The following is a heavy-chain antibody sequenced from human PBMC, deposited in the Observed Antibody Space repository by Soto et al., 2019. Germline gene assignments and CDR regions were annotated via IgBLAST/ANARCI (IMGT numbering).Heavy chain of an antibody. Sequence: QVQLQESGPGLVKPSETLSLTCTVSGGSISPYFWSWIRQPPGEGLEWIGYIFYSGTTNYSPSLRSRVSMSIGTSKNQFSLNLTSVTAAYTAIYYCARGRGGTYDAFDIWGQGTMVTVSS. CDR3: ARGRGGTYDAFDI. CDR1: GGSISPYF. V-gene: IGHV4-59*01. CDR2: IFYSGTT. J-gene: IGHJ3*02. D-gene: IGHD1-26*01.